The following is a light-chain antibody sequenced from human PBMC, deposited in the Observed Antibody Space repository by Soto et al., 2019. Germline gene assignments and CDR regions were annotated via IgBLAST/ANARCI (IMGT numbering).Light chain of an antibody. Sequence: DIVMTQSPLSLPVTPGEPASISCRSSQSLLHSNGYNYLDWYLQKPGQSPQLLIYMGSSRASGVPDRFSGNGSGRDFTLKISRVEAEDVGVYYCMQALQTPLTFGGGTNVEIK. CDR3: MQALQTPLT. J-gene: IGKJ4*01. CDR1: QSLLHSNGYNY. CDR2: MGS. V-gene: IGKV2-28*01.